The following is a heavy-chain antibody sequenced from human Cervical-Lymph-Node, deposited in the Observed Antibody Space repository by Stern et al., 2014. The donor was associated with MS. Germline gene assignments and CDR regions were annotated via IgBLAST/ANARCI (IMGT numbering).Heavy chain of an antibody. CDR3: ARVSCSGGSCYWFDP. CDR1: GYTFTSYA. CDR2: INAGNGNT. Sequence: QVQLVQSGAEVKKPGASVKVSCKASGYTFTSYAMHWVRQAPGQRLEWMGWINAGNGNTKYSQKFQGRVTITRDTSASTAYMELSSLRSEDTAVYYCARVSCSGGSCYWFDPWGQGTLVTVSS. V-gene: IGHV1-3*01. D-gene: IGHD2-15*01. J-gene: IGHJ5*02.